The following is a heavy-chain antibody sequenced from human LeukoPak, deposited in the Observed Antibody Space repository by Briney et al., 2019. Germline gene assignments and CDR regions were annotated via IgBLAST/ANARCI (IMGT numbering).Heavy chain of an antibody. J-gene: IGHJ5*02. V-gene: IGHV1-69*01. CDR1: GGTFSSYA. Sequence: GASVKVSCKASGGTFSSYAISWVRQAPGQGLEWMGGIIAIFGTANYAQKFQGRVTITADESTSTAYMELSSLRSEDTAVYYCARRWGGSSSWYWNWFDPWGQGTLVTVYS. CDR3: ARRWGGSSSWYWNWFDP. CDR2: IIAIFGTA. D-gene: IGHD6-13*01.